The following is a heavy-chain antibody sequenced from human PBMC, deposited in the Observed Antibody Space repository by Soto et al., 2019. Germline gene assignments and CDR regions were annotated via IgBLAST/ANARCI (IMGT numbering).Heavy chain of an antibody. CDR2: IYYSGGT. Sequence: PSETLSLTCTVSGGSISNYYWSWFRQPPGKGLEWIGSIYYSGGTNYNPSLKSRATISVDTSRNQFSLKLSSVTAADTAVYYCARANYFDYWGPGTLVTVSS. V-gene: IGHV4-59*01. J-gene: IGHJ4*02. CDR1: GGSISNYY. CDR3: ARANYFDY.